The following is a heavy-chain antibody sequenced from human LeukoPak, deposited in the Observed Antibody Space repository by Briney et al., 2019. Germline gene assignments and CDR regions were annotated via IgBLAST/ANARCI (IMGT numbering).Heavy chain of an antibody. D-gene: IGHD4-17*01. J-gene: IGHJ4*02. CDR1: GFTFSSYA. CDR3: AREPGDYGDGYFDY. CDR2: ISYDGSNK. V-gene: IGHV3-30-3*01. Sequence: PGGSLRLSCAASGFTFSSYAMSWVRQAPGKGLEWVAVISYDGSNKYYADSVKGRFTISRDNSKNTLYLQMNSLRAEDTAVYYCAREPGDYGDGYFDYWGQGTLVTVSS.